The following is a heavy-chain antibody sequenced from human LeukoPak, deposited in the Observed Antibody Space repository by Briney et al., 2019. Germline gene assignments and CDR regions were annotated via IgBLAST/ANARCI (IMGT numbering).Heavy chain of an antibody. J-gene: IGHJ6*02. CDR1: GGSISSYY. D-gene: IGHD3-9*01. CDR3: ARGLTGYPTYYYYYYGMDV. CDR2: IYTSGST. Sequence: SEALSLTCTVSGGSISSYYWSWIRQPAGKGLEWIGRIYTSGSTNYNPSLKCRVTMSVDTSKNQFSLKLSSVTAADTAVYYCARGLTGYPTYYYYYYGMDVWGQGTTVTVSS. V-gene: IGHV4-4*07.